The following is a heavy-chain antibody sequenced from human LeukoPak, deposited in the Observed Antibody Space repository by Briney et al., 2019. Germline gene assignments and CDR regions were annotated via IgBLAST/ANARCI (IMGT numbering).Heavy chain of an antibody. D-gene: IGHD6-13*01. CDR3: ARAIAAAGTD. J-gene: IGHJ4*02. CDR1: GFTFSSYS. Sequence: KSGGSLRLSCAASGFTFSSYSMNWVRQAPGKGLEWVSSISSSSSYIYYADSVKGRFTISRDNAKNSPYLQMNSLRAEDTAVYYCARAIAAAGTDWGQGTLVTVSS. CDR2: ISSSSSYI. V-gene: IGHV3-21*01.